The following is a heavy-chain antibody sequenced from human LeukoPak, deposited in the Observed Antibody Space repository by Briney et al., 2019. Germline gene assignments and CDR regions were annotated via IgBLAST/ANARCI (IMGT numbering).Heavy chain of an antibody. CDR3: ARALAVAGLDY. D-gene: IGHD6-19*01. CDR1: GYTFTSYY. Sequence: ASVKVSCKASGYTFTSYYIHWVRQAPGQGLEWMGLINPSGGSTNYAQKFQGRVTMTRDMSTSTVYMELSSLRSEDTAVYYCARALAVAGLDYWGQGTLVTVSS. V-gene: IGHV1-46*01. J-gene: IGHJ4*02. CDR2: INPSGGST.